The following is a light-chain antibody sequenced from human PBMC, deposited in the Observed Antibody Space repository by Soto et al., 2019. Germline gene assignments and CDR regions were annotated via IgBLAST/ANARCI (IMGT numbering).Light chain of an antibody. CDR2: DAS. V-gene: IGKV3-11*01. CDR1: QSVSSY. CDR3: QQRSNWPSIT. J-gene: IGKJ5*01. Sequence: EIVLTQSPATLSLSPGERATLSCRASQSVSSYLAWYQHKPGQAXRLLIYDASNRATGIPARFSGSGSGTDFTLTISSLEPEDFAVYYCQQRSNWPSITFGQGTRLEIK.